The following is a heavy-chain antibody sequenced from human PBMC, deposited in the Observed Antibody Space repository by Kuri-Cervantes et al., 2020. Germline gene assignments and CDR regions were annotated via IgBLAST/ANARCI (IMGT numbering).Heavy chain of an antibody. D-gene: IGHD2-15*01. CDR1: GYTFTGYY. J-gene: IGHJ5*02. Sequence: ASVKVSCKASGYTFTGYYMHWVRQAPGQGLEWMGWINPNSGGTNYAQKFQGRVTMTRDTSISTAYMELSRLRSDDTAVYYCAREGVVAVQGDNNWVDPWGQGTLVTVSS. V-gene: IGHV1-2*02. CDR3: AREGVVAVQGDNNWVDP. CDR2: INPNSGGT.